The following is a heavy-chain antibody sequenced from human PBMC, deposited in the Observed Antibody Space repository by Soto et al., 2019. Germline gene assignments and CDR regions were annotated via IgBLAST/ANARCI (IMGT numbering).Heavy chain of an antibody. CDR1: GGSISSYY. Sequence: PSETLSLTCTVSGGSISSYYWSWIRQPPGKGLEWIGYIYYSGSTNYNPSLKSRVTISVDTSKNQFSLKLSSVTAADTAVYYCARGDIVLVPAATYPDYYYYGMDVWGQGTTVTVSS. J-gene: IGHJ6*02. CDR2: IYYSGST. CDR3: ARGDIVLVPAATYPDYYYYGMDV. D-gene: IGHD2-2*01. V-gene: IGHV4-59*01.